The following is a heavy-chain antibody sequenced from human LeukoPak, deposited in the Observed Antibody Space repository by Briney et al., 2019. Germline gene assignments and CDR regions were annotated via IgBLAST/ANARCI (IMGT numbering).Heavy chain of an antibody. D-gene: IGHD3-10*01. Sequence: GGPLRLSCAASGFIFSGYWMSWVRQPAGKGQEWVANINQEENEKYYLDSVKGRFTISRDNAKNSLYLEMNSLRAEDTAVYYCARESRSSHDSGSYSPFDIWGRGTMVTVSS. CDR3: ARESRSSHDSGSYSPFDI. CDR2: INQEENEK. CDR1: GFIFSGYW. J-gene: IGHJ3*02. V-gene: IGHV3-7*04.